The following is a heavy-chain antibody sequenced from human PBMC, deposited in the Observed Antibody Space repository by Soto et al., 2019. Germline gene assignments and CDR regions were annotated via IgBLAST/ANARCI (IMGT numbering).Heavy chain of an antibody. CDR1: GGSISSGGYY. CDR2: IYYSGST. Sequence: PSETLSLTCTVSGGSISSGGYYWSWIRQHPGKGLEWIGYIYYSGSTYYNPSLKSRVTISVDTSKNQFSLKLSSVTAADTAVYYCARGITMVRGVINFDYWGQGTLVTVSS. J-gene: IGHJ4*02. V-gene: IGHV4-31*03. CDR3: ARGITMVRGVINFDY. D-gene: IGHD3-10*01.